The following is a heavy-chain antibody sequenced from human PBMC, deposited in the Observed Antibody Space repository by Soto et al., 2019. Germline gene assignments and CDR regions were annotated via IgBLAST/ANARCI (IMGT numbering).Heavy chain of an antibody. D-gene: IGHD2-21*01. J-gene: IGHJ6*02. CDR2: MNPNSGNT. Sequence: QVQLVQSGAEVKKPGASVKVSCKASGYTFTSYDINWVRQATGQGLEWMGWMNPNSGNTGYAQKFQGRVTMTRNTSISIAYMELSILRSEDTAVYYCARGFALAGAHYYGMYVWGQVTTVTVSS. V-gene: IGHV1-8*01. CDR3: ARGFALAGAHYYGMYV. CDR1: GYTFTSYD.